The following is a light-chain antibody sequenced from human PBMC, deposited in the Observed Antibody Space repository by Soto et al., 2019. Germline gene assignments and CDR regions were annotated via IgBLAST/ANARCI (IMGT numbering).Light chain of an antibody. J-gene: IGLJ1*01. V-gene: IGLV2-14*01. CDR2: DVT. Sequence: QSVLTQPASVSGTPGQSITISCTGTSSDVGDNNYVSWYQQHPGKAPKLMIYDVTHRPSGISNRFSGSKSGNTASLTISGLQAEDEADYHCSSYTSSSTLYVFGTGTKLTVL. CDR3: SSYTSSSTLYV. CDR1: SSDVGDNNY.